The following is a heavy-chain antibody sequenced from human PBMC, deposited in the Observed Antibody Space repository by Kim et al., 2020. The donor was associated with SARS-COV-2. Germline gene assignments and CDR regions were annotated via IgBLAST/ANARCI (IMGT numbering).Heavy chain of an antibody. Sequence: SFQGQVTISADKSIRTAYLQWSSLKASDTAMYYCARRDYEYGSGSYVFDYWGQGTLVTVSS. J-gene: IGHJ4*02. V-gene: IGHV5-51*01. D-gene: IGHD3-10*01. CDR3: ARRDYEYGSGSYVFDY.